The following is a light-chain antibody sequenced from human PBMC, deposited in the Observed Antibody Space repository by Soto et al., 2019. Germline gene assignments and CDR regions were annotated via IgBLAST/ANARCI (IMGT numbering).Light chain of an antibody. V-gene: IGLV2-14*01. CDR2: DVN. CDR3: NSYTTSSTHV. CDR1: SSDIGAYKY. J-gene: IGLJ1*01. Sequence: QSVLTQPASVSGSPGQSITISCTGTSSDIGAYKYVSWFQQHPGKAPKLMIYDVNNRPSGVSNRFSGSKSGNTASLTISGLQTEDEADYYCNSYTTSSTHVFGTGTQLTVL.